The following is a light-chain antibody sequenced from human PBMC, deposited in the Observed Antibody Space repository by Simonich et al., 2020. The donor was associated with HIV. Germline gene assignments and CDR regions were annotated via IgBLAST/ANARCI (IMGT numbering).Light chain of an antibody. CDR3: MQSVQLPIT. CDR2: EVS. Sequence: DIVMTQTPLALSVTPGQPAFISCNSSTRLLPTDGKTYLYWYLQKPCQSPHLLIHEVSNRVSGVPDRFRGSGSGTDFRLKISRVEAEDIGLYYCMQSVQLPITFGQGTRLEIK. CDR1: TRLLPTDGKTY. V-gene: IGKV2D-29*02. J-gene: IGKJ5*01.